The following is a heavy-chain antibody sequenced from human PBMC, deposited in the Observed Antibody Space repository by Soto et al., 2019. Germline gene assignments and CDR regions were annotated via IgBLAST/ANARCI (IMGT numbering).Heavy chain of an antibody. J-gene: IGHJ5*02. CDR2: ISANNGNT. D-gene: IGHD2-15*01. CDR3: ARAYSPGLFDP. V-gene: IGHV1-18*01. CDR1: GYTFTSYG. Sequence: QVQLVQSGAEVKKPGASVKVSCKASGYTFTSYGISWVRQAPGQGLEWMGWISANNGNTKYAQNFQGRVTMTTDTPTSTVCMGLRTLRSDDTAVYYLARAYSPGLFDPWGAGTLVTVSS.